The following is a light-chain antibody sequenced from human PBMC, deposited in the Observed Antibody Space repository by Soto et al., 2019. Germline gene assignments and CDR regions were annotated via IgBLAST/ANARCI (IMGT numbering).Light chain of an antibody. V-gene: IGKV3-15*01. J-gene: IGKJ2*01. CDR1: QSVSSN. CDR3: QQYNNWYFMYT. Sequence: EIVMTQSPATLSVSPGERATLSCRASQSVSSNLAWYQQKPGQAPRLLIYGASTRATGIPARFSGSGSGTEFTLTISSLQSEDFAVYYCQQYNNWYFMYTFGQGTKLEIK. CDR2: GAS.